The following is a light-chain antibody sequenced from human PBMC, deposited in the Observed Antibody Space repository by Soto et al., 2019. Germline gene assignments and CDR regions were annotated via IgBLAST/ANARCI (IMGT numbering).Light chain of an antibody. CDR3: SSYTTSSTSRV. V-gene: IGLV2-14*01. CDR2: EVS. CDR1: SSDVGAYNY. J-gene: IGLJ3*02. Sequence: QSALTQPASVSGSPGQSITISCTGTSSDVGAYNYVSWYQQHPGKAPKLMIYEVSNRPSGVSNRFSGSKSGNTASLTICGLQAEDESDYYCSSYTTSSTSRVFGGGTKLTVL.